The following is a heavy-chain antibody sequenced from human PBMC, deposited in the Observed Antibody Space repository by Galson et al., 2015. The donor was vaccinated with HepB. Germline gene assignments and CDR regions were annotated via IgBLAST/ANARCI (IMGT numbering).Heavy chain of an antibody. V-gene: IGHV3-23*01. J-gene: IGHJ4*02. Sequence: SLRLSCAASGFTFSNFAMSRVRQAPGKGLEWISGIRGGGGSTYYADSVKGRFTISRDNSKNTMYLQMNSLRVEDTAKYYCAKVIWEYYDNRVFDKWGQGTLVTVSP. CDR2: IRGGGGST. CDR1: GFTFSNFA. CDR3: AKVIWEYYDNRVFDK. D-gene: IGHD3-22*01.